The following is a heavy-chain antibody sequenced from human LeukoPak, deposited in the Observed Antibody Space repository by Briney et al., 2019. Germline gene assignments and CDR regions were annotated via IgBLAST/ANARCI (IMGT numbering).Heavy chain of an antibody. CDR1: GGSISSGGYY. Sequence: SETPSLTCTVSGGSISSGGYYWSWIRQHPGKGLEWIGYIYYSGSTYYNPSLKSRVTISVDTSKNQFSLKLSSVTAADTAVYYCARATVPTGFDYWGQGTLVTVSS. CDR2: IYYSGST. CDR3: ARATVPTGFDY. V-gene: IGHV4-31*03. J-gene: IGHJ4*02. D-gene: IGHD4-17*01.